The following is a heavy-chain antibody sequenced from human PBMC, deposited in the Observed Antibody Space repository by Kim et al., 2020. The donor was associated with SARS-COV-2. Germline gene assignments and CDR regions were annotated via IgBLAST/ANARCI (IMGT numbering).Heavy chain of an antibody. CDR1: GFTFSSYS. D-gene: IGHD6-13*01. V-gene: IGHV3-21*01. CDR2: ISSSSIYI. Sequence: GGSLRLSCAASGFTFSSYSMNWVRQAPGKGLEWVSSISSSSIYIYYADSVKGRFTISRDNAKNSLYLQMNSLRAEDTAVYYCARQAAGIGNAFDIWGQGTMVTVSS. CDR3: ARQAAGIGNAFDI. J-gene: IGHJ3*02.